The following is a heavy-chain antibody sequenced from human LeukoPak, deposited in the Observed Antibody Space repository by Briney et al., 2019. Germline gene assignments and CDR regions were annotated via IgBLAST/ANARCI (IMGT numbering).Heavy chain of an antibody. D-gene: IGHD5-24*01. J-gene: IGHJ4*02. CDR2: MNPNSGNT. V-gene: IGHV1-8*03. CDR1: GYTFTSYD. CDR3: ARGRKDGRRDGYIFDY. Sequence: GASVKVSCKASGYTFTSYDINWVRQATGQGLEWMGWMNPNSGNTGYAQKFQGRVAITRNTSISTAYMELSSLRSEDTAVYYCARGRKDGRRDGYIFDYWGQGTLVTVSP.